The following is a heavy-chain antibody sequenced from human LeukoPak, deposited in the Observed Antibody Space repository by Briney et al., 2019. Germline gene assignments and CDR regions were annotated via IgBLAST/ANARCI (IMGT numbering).Heavy chain of an antibody. D-gene: IGHD3-9*01. CDR3: TRDRGYYDILTGYYYASYFDY. Sequence: GGSLRLSCTASGFTFGDYAMSWVRQAPGKGLEWVGFIRSKAYGGTTEYAASVKGRFTISRDDSKSIAYLQMNSLKIEDTAVYYCTRDRGYYDILTGYYYASYFDYWGQGTLVTVSS. J-gene: IGHJ4*02. CDR1: GFTFGDYA. V-gene: IGHV3-49*04. CDR2: IRSKAYGGTT.